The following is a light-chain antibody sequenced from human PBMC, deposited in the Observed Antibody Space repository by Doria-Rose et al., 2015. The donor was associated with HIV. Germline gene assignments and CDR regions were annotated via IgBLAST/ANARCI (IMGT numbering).Light chain of an antibody. CDR1: QSLLYTSKNY. CDR3: QQYYDTPS. V-gene: IGKV4-1*01. Sequence: TQSPESLGMPLGERATLNCKSNQSLLYTSKNYLARYQQKPGQPPKLLIYWASTRQSGVPARFSGSGSGTDFTLTISSLEAEDVAVYYCQQYYDTPSFGPGTTVDIK. J-gene: IGKJ3*01. CDR2: WAS.